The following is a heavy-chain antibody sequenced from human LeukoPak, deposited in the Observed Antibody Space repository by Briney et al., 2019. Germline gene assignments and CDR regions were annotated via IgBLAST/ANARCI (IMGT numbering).Heavy chain of an antibody. CDR2: IRYDGSNK. J-gene: IGHJ4*02. CDR1: RFTFSSYG. V-gene: IGHV3-30*02. CDR3: ARRSGIAVAGAFDY. D-gene: IGHD6-19*01. Sequence: GGSLRLSCAASRFTFSSYGMHWVRQAPGKGLEWLSFIRYDGSNKYYADSVKGRFTISRDNSKNTLYLQMNSLRAEDTAVYYCARRSGIAVAGAFDYWGQGTLVTVSS.